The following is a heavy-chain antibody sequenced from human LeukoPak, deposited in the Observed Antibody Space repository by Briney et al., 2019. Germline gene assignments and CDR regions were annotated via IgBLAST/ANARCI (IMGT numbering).Heavy chain of an antibody. J-gene: IGHJ4*02. CDR1: GLTFSTSG. Sequence: PGGSLRLSCTTSGLTFSTSGFNWVRQAPGKGLEWVASIGPTGFDRYHADSIQGRFTISIDNAINSLYLQMDSLRAEDTAVYYCATETNGRHYDYWGQGTLLTVSS. CDR2: IGPTGFDR. D-gene: IGHD1-14*01. V-gene: IGHV3-21*06. CDR3: ATETNGRHYDY.